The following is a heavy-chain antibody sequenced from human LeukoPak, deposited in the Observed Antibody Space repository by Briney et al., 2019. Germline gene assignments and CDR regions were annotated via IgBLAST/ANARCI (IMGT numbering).Heavy chain of an antibody. CDR2: ISDIGSI. CDR3: ARNQRDYLFDY. Sequence: SETLSLTCTVSGGSLSSYYWSWIRQPPGKGLEWIAYISDIGSINYNPSLKSRVTISLDTSKNQFSLKLSSVTAADTAVYYCARNQRDYLFDYWGQGTLVTVSS. V-gene: IGHV4-59*08. J-gene: IGHJ4*02. D-gene: IGHD4-17*01. CDR1: GGSLSSYY.